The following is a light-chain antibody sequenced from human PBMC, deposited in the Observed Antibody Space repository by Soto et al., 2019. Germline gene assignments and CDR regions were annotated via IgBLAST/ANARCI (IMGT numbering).Light chain of an antibody. CDR1: SSNIGSNY. V-gene: IGLV1-47*02. CDR3: AAWDDSLSGVI. CDR2: SNN. J-gene: IGLJ2*01. Sequence: QSVLTQPPSAAGTPGQRVTISCSGSSSNIGSNYVYWYQQLPGTAPKLRIYSNNQRPSGVPDRFSGSHSGTSASLAISGLRSEDEADYSCAAWDDSLSGVIFGGGTKLTVL.